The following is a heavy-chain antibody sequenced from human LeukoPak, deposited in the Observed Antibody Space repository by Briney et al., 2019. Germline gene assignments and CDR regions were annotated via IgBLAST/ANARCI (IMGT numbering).Heavy chain of an antibody. D-gene: IGHD6-19*01. CDR2: ISAYNGNT. CDR3: ARDMEEQWLVSTTDY. V-gene: IGHV1-18*01. J-gene: IGHJ4*02. Sequence: ASVKVSCKASGYTFTSYGISWVRQAPGQGLEWMGWISAYNGNTNYGQKVQGRVTMTTDTSTSTAYMELRSLRSDDTAVYYCARDMEEQWLVSTTDYWGQGTLVTVS. CDR1: GYTFTSYG.